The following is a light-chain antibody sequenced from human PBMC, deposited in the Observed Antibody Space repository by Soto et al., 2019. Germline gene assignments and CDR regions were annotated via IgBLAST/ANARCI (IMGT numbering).Light chain of an antibody. Sequence: DIQMTQSPSSLSASVGDSVTITCRASQSVSRHLNWYQQKPGEAPKLLIYAASSLQRGVPSRFSGSGSGTEFTLTINNLQPEDFATYSCQQSYSTPRMYTFGQGIKLEIK. V-gene: IGKV1-39*01. CDR3: QQSYSTPRMYT. J-gene: IGKJ2*01. CDR1: QSVSRH. CDR2: AAS.